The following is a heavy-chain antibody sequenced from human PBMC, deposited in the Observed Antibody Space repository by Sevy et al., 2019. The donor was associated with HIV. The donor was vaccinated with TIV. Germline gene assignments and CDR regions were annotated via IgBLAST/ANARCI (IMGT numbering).Heavy chain of an antibody. V-gene: IGHV3-7*01. CDR1: GFTFSSYW. J-gene: IGHJ3*02. Sequence: GGSLRLSCAASGFTFSSYWMSWVRQAPGKGLEWVANIKQDGSEKYYVDSVKGRFTISRDNAKNSLYLQMNSLRAEATAWYYCAREQYSRPAHTRKLITMIVVVHDAFDIWGQGTMVTVSS. CDR3: AREQYSRPAHTRKLITMIVVVHDAFDI. D-gene: IGHD3-22*01. CDR2: IKQDGSEK.